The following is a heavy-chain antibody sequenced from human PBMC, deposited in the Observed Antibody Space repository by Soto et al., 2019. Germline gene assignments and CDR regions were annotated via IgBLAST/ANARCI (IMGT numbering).Heavy chain of an antibody. CDR2: ISGSGDST. CDR1: GFTFSSVA. CDR3: EKGSLTPGY. Sequence: GGSLRLSCAGSGFTFSSVAMTWVRQAPGKGLEWVSSISGSGDSTYYADSVKGRFTISRDNSKNTLYLQMNSLRAEDTAVYYCEKGSLTPGYWRQGTLVTVSS. J-gene: IGHJ4*02. V-gene: IGHV3-23*01.